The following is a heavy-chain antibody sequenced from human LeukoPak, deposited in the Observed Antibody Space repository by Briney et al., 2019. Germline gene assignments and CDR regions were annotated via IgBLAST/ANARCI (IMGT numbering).Heavy chain of an antibody. J-gene: IGHJ4*02. V-gene: IGHV3-7*03. D-gene: IGHD6-13*01. CDR2: IKQDGSEK. CDR3: AKDSSSWYYFDY. CDR1: GFTFSSYW. Sequence: GGSLRLSCAASGFTFSSYWMSWVRQAPGKGLEWVANIKQDGSEKYYVDSVKGRFTISRDNAKNSLYLQMNSLRAEDTALYYCAKDSSSWYYFDYWGQGTLVTVSS.